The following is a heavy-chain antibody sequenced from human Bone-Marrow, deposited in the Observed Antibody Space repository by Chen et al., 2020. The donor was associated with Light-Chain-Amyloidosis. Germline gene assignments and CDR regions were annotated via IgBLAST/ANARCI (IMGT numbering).Heavy chain of an antibody. Sequence: DVQLLESGGGLVQPGGSLRLSCAASGFTFRTSGMHWVHQAPGKGLVWVSRINPDGTRVDYADSVGGRFTISRDDAKSTVYLQMNSLRAEDTAVYYCSREFTGYDDYWGQGTLVTVSS. CDR1: GFTFRTSG. V-gene: IGHV3-74*01. CDR2: INPDGTRV. D-gene: IGHD5-12*01. CDR3: SREFTGYDDY. J-gene: IGHJ4*02.